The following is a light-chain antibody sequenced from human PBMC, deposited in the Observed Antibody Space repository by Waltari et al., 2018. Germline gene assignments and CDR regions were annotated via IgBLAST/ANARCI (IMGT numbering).Light chain of an antibody. J-gene: IGKJ4*01. CDR3: QQNYRTPT. CDR2: AAS. V-gene: IGKV1-39*01. Sequence: DVQVTQSPSSLSASVGDSVTITCRTSQDIDRYLIWYQQKPGNAPKLLIYAASHLQSGVPSRFSGSGSGTDFSLTISSLQPEDFAVYYCQQNYRTPTFGGGTKVEVK. CDR1: QDIDRY.